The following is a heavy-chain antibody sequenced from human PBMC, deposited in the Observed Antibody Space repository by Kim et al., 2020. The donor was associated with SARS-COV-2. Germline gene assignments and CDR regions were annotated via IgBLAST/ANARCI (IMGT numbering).Heavy chain of an antibody. J-gene: IGHJ5*02. V-gene: IGHV3-23*01. D-gene: IGHD3-10*01. Sequence: GGSLRLSCAASGFTFSSYAMSWVRQAPGKGLEWVSAISGSGGSTYYADSVKGRFTISRDNSKNTLYLQMNSLRAEDTAVYYCAKDRNPAYYYGSGSYFSWGQGTLVTVSS. CDR2: ISGSGGST. CDR3: AKDRNPAYYYGSGSYFS. CDR1: GFTFSSYA.